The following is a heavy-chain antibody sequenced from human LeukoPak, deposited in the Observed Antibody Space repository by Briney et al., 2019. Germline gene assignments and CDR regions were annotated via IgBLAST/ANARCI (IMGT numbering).Heavy chain of an antibody. V-gene: IGHV4-38-2*01. CDR3: ARAIFGVANDPV. J-gene: IGHJ6*04. D-gene: IGHD3-3*01. CDR2: IYHSGST. Sequence: KPSETLSLTCAVSGYSISSGYYWGWIRQPPGKGLEGMGSIYHSGSTSYNPSLKSRVTISVDTSKNQFSLKLSSVTAADTAVYYCARAIFGVANDPVWGKGTTVTVSS. CDR1: GYSISSGYY.